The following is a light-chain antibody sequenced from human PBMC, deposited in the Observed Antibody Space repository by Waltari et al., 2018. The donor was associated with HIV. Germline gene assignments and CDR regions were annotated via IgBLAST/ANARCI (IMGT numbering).Light chain of an antibody. CDR3: GTWDSSLSADV. Sequence: QSVLTQPPSVSAAPGQTVTISCSGSTSTIANTYISWYQQFPGSAPRDLMYYNNKGRGGSPDRFSGSQSATSATLTIAGLQTGDEADYFCGTWDSSLSADVFGTGTSVTVL. V-gene: IGLV1-51*01. CDR2: YNN. CDR1: TSTIANTY. J-gene: IGLJ1*01.